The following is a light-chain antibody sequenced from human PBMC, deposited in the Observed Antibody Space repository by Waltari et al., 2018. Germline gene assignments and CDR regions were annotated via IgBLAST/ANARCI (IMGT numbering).Light chain of an antibody. CDR2: GAS. Sequence: EIVMTQSPATLSMSPGERATLSCRASQSVSTNLAWFQQRSGQAPRLLLYGASTSATGIPAKFSGSGSGTEFTLTISSLQSEDFVLYYCQQYESWPLTFGGGTKVEI. CDR3: QQYESWPLT. CDR1: QSVSTN. V-gene: IGKV3-15*01. J-gene: IGKJ4*01.